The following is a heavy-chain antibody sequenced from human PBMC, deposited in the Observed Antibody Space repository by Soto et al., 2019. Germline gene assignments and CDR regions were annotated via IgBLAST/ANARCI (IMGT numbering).Heavy chain of an antibody. Sequence: PSETLSLTCAVYGGSFSGYYWSWIRQPPGKGLEWIGEINHSGSTNYNPSLKSRVTISVDTSKNQFSLKLSSVTAADTAVYYCARGYGSGSYRYYMDVWGKGTTVTVSS. CDR3: ARGYGSGSYRYYMDV. CDR2: INHSGST. D-gene: IGHD3-10*01. V-gene: IGHV4-34*01. CDR1: GGSFSGYY. J-gene: IGHJ6*03.